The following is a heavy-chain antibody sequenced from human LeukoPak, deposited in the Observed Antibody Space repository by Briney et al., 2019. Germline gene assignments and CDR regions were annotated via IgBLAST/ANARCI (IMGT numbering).Heavy chain of an antibody. D-gene: IGHD6-19*01. CDR1: GGSISSYY. CDR3: ARDLGIAVAGTDLAGY. J-gene: IGHJ4*02. V-gene: IGHV4-4*07. CDR2: IYTSGST. Sequence: PSETLSLTCTVSGGSISSYYWSWIRQPAGKGLEWIGRIYTSGSTNYNPSLKSRVTMSVDTSKNQFSLKLSSVTAADTAVYYCARDLGIAVAGTDLAGYWGQGTLVTVSS.